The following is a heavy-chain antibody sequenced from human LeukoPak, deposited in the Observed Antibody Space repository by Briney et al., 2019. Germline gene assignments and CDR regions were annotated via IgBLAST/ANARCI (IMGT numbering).Heavy chain of an antibody. CDR3: TTTVTGTTKAGAFDI. CDR1: GFTFSGCA. D-gene: IGHD1-20*01. J-gene: IGHJ3*02. V-gene: IGHV3-73*01. CDR2: IRSKANSYAT. Sequence: GGSLRLSCAASGFTFSGCAMHWVRQASGKGLEWVGRIRSKANSYATAYAASVKGRFTISRDDSKNTAYLQMNSLKTEDTAVYYCTTTVTGTTKAGAFDIWGQGTMVTVSS.